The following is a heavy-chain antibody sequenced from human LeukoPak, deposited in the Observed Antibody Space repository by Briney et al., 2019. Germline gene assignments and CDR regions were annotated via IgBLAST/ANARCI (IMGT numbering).Heavy chain of an antibody. Sequence: SGPTLVKPPQTLTLICTFSGFSLRTSGMGVGWIRQPAGKALEWLALIYWNDDKRYIPSLKSRLTITQDASKNQVVLTMTTMDPVDTATYYCAHAAVFHYSDSSGYYLDYWGQGTLVTVSS. D-gene: IGHD3-22*01. CDR2: IYWNDDK. V-gene: IGHV2-5*01. J-gene: IGHJ4*02. CDR3: AHAAVFHYSDSSGYYLDY. CDR1: GFSLRTSGMG.